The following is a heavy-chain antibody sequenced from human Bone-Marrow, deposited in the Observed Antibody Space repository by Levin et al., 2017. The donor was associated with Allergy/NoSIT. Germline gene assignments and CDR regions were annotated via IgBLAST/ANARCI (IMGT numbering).Heavy chain of an antibody. V-gene: IGHV3-15*01. D-gene: IGHD3-9*01. CDR2: IKSKTDGGTT. J-gene: IGHJ3*02. Sequence: GESLKISCAASGFTFSNAWMSWVRQAPGKGLEWVGRIKSKTDGGTTDYAAPVKGRFTISRDDSKNTLYLQMNSLKTEDTAVYYCTTEDYQYFDWLLFRYGAFDIWGQGTMVTVSS. CDR3: TTEDYQYFDWLLFRYGAFDI. CDR1: GFTFSNAW.